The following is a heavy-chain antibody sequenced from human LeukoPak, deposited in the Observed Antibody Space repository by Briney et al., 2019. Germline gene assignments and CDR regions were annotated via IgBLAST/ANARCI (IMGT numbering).Heavy chain of an antibody. CDR1: GDSISSGDYY. Sequence: PSETLSLTCTVSGDSISSGDYYWSWIRQPAGKGLEWIGRISSSGSTNYNPSLKSRVTISVDTSKNQFSLKLSSVTAADTAVYYCARITIFSTNNWFDPWGQGTLVTVSS. J-gene: IGHJ5*02. CDR3: ARITIFSTNNWFDP. CDR2: ISSSGST. V-gene: IGHV4-61*02. D-gene: IGHD3-9*01.